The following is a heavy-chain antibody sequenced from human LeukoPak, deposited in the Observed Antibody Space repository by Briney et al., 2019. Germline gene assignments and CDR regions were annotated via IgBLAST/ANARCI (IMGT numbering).Heavy chain of an antibody. Sequence: NTSETPSLTCTVSGGSISSSSYYWGWIRQPPGKGLEWIGSIYYSGSTYYNPSLKSRVTISVDTSKNQFSLKLSSVTAADTAVYYCARVAAAADTVSGMDVWGQGTTVTVSS. D-gene: IGHD6-13*01. V-gene: IGHV4-39*01. CDR1: GGSISSSSYY. CDR3: ARVAAAADTVSGMDV. J-gene: IGHJ6*02. CDR2: IYYSGST.